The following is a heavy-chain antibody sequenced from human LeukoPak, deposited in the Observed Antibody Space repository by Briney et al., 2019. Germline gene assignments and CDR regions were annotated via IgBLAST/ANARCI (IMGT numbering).Heavy chain of an antibody. V-gene: IGHV1-24*01. CDR2: FDPEDGET. J-gene: IGHJ6*03. D-gene: IGHD3-10*01. CDR3: ARRYGSGWFYYMDV. CDR1: GYSLTKLC. Sequence: ASVKVSCKVSGYSLTKLCMHWVRQAPGKGLEWMGNFDPEDGETIYAQKFQGRVTMTTDTSTSTAYMELRSLRSDDTAVYYCARRYGSGWFYYMDVWGKGTTVTVSS.